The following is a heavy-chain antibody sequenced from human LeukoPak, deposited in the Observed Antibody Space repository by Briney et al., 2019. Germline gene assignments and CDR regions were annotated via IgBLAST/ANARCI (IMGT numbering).Heavy chain of an antibody. V-gene: IGHV3-74*03. CDR3: APQQAFSPYNWFDP. Sequence: GGSLGLSCVGSGFTISNYWMLWVRQAPGTGLVWVSRIHPDGSITTYADSVKGRFTISRDNTKNTLYLQMNSLRAEDTAVYYCAPQQAFSPYNWFDPWGQGTLVTVSS. CDR2: IHPDGSIT. D-gene: IGHD3-3*02. CDR1: GFTISNYW. J-gene: IGHJ5*02.